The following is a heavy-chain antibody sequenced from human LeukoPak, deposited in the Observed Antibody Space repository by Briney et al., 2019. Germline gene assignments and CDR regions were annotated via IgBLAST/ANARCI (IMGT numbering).Heavy chain of an antibody. CDR3: AKDPRFTYGV. CDR2: VSGSGGST. CDR1: GFTFSSYA. Sequence: PGGSLRLSCAASGFTFSSYAMSWVRQAPGKGLEWVSAVSGSGGSTYYADSVKGRFTISRDNSKNTLFLQMNSLRAEDTAVYYCAKDPRFTYGVWGQGTLVTVSS. V-gene: IGHV3-23*01. D-gene: IGHD5-18*01. J-gene: IGHJ4*02.